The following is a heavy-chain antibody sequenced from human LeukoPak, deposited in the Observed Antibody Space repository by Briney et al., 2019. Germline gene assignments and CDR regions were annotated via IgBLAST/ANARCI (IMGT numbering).Heavy chain of an antibody. J-gene: IGHJ4*02. CDR1: GYSFTTYW. V-gene: IGHV5-51*01. D-gene: IGHD3-3*01. CDR3: ARLSPPPQEGSWVEWYFDY. CDR2: IYPGDSDT. Sequence: GESLKISCRGSGYSFTTYWIGWVRQMPGKGLEWVGVIYPGDSDTRYSPSFQGQVTISADKSISTAYLQWSSLKASDTAMYYCARLSPPPQEGSWVEWYFDYWGQGTLVTVSS.